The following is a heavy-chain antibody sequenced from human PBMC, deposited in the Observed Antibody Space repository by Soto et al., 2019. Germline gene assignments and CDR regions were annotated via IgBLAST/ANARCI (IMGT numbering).Heavy chain of an antibody. CDR1: GFTFSSYG. V-gene: IGHV3-33*01. CDR3: ARDMVLYCSGGSCYGRVFYY. CDR2: IWYDGSNK. D-gene: IGHD2-15*01. J-gene: IGHJ4*02. Sequence: QVQLVESGGGVVQPGRSLRLSCAASGFTFSSYGMHWVRQAPGKGLEWVAVIWYDGSNKYYADSVKGRFTISRDNSKNTLDLQMNSLRAEDTAVYYCARDMVLYCSGGSCYGRVFYYWGQGTLVTVSS.